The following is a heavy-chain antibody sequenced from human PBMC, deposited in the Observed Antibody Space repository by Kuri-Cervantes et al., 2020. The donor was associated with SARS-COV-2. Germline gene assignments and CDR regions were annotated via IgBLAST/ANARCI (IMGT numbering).Heavy chain of an antibody. Sequence: ASVKVSCKASGYTFTGYYMHWVRQAPGQGLEWMGWINPNSGGTNYAQKFQGRVTMTRDTSISTAYMELSRLRSDDTALYYCARDLSDSSTPPHDPWGQGTLVTVSS. CDR2: INPNSGGT. CDR3: ARDLSDSSTPPHDP. J-gene: IGHJ5*02. V-gene: IGHV1-2*02. D-gene: IGHD2-2*01. CDR1: GYTFTGYY.